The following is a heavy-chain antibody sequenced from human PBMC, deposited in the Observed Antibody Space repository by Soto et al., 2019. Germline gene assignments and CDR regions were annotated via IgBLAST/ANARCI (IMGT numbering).Heavy chain of an antibody. CDR3: ASGTVNTGGVYYGMDV. D-gene: IGHD4-17*01. CDR1: GGTFSSYA. V-gene: IGHV1-69*06. J-gene: IGHJ6*02. Sequence: SVKVSRKASGGTFSSYAISWVRQAPGQGLEWMGGIIPIFGTANYAQKFQGRVTITADKSTSTAYMELSSLRSEDTAVYYCASGTVNTGGVYYGMDVWGQGTTVTVSS. CDR2: IIPIFGTA.